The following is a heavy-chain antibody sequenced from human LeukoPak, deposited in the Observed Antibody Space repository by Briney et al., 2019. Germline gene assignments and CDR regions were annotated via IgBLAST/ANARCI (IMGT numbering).Heavy chain of an antibody. Sequence: GGSLRLSCAASGFTFSSYGMSWVRQAPGKGLGWVSAISGSGGSTYYADSVKGRFTISRDNSKNTLYLQMNSLRAEDTAVYYCARVVPPTDYGSGSYFWDPYYFDYWGQGTLVTVSS. J-gene: IGHJ4*02. CDR2: ISGSGGST. D-gene: IGHD3-10*01. CDR3: ARVVPPTDYGSGSYFWDPYYFDY. V-gene: IGHV3-23*01. CDR1: GFTFSSYG.